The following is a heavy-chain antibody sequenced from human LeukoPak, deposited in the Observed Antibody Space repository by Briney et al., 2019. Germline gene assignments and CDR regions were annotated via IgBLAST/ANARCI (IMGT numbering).Heavy chain of an antibody. J-gene: IGHJ6*02. D-gene: IGHD3-16*01. CDR2: IDYSGST. CDR3: ARMLHTPLDYYGMDV. V-gene: IGHV4-59*08. Sequence: PSETLSLTCIVSGGSISTYYWSWIRQPPGKGLEWIGYIDYSGSTNYNPSLKSRVTISVDTSKNQFSLKLRSVTAADTAVYYCARMLHTPLDYYGMDVWGQGTTVTVSS. CDR1: GGSISTYY.